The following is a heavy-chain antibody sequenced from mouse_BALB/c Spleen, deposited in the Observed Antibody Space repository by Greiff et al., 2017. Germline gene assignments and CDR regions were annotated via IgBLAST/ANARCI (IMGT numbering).Heavy chain of an antibody. CDR1: GFTFSSYG. V-gene: IGHV5-6*01. J-gene: IGHJ2*01. CDR2: ISSGGSYT. Sequence: EVLLVESGADLVKPGGSLKLSCAASGFTFSSYGMSWVRQTPDKRLEWVATISSGGSYTYYPDSVKGRITISRDNAKNTLYLQMSNLKSEDTAMYYCARHVHYGYGKRYFDYWGQGTTLTVSS. D-gene: IGHD2-2*01. CDR3: ARHVHYGYGKRYFDY.